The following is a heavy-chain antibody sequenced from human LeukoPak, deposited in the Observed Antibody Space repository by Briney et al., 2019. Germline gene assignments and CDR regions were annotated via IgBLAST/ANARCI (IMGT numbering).Heavy chain of an antibody. CDR2: IYSGGST. CDR3: ARGISAAGTRAFDY. V-gene: IGHV3-53*01. J-gene: IGHJ4*02. D-gene: IGHD6-13*01. Sequence: GGSLRLSCAASGFTDSSNYMSWVRQPPGKGLEGVSVIYSGGSTYYAASVKARFTISRDNSKNTLYLKMNSLRAEDTAVYYCARGISAAGTRAFDYWGQGTLVTVSS. CDR1: GFTDSSNY.